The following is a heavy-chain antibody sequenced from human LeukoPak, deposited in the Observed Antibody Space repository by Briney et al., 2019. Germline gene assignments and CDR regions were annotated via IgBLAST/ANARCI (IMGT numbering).Heavy chain of an antibody. Sequence: GASVKVSCKTSGYTFTSYYMHWVRQAPGQGLEWMGIINPSGGSTSYAQKFQGRVTMTRDTSTSTVYMELSSLRSEDTAVYYCARDSGGLGATNHWGQGTLVTVSS. CDR2: INPSGGST. D-gene: IGHD1-26*01. CDR1: GYTFTSYY. V-gene: IGHV1-46*01. J-gene: IGHJ5*02. CDR3: ARDSGGLGATNH.